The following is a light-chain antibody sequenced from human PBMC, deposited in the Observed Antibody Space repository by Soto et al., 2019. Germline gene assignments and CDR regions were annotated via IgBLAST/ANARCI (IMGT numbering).Light chain of an antibody. CDR2: DVS. J-gene: IGLJ2*01. V-gene: IGLV2-14*01. CDR1: SSDVGGYNY. CDR3: SSYTSSNTVV. Sequence: QSALTQPASVSGSPGQSITISCTGTSSDVGGYNYVSWYQQHPGKDPKLMIYDVSNRPSGVSNRFSGSKSGNTASLTSSGLQAEDEADYYCSSYTSSNTVVFGGGTKLTVL.